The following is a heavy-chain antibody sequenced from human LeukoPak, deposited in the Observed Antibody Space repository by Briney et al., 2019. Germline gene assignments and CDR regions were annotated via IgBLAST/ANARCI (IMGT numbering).Heavy chain of an antibody. D-gene: IGHD5-24*01. J-gene: IGHJ3*02. CDR1: GGTFSSYA. V-gene: IGHV1-69*04. CDR3: ARGGDSMAAFDI. Sequence: SVKVSCKASGGTFSSYAISWVRQAPGQGLEWMGRIIPILGIANYAQKFQGRVTITADKSTSTAYMELSSLRSEDTAVYYCARGGDSMAAFDIWGQGTVVTVSS. CDR2: IIPILGIA.